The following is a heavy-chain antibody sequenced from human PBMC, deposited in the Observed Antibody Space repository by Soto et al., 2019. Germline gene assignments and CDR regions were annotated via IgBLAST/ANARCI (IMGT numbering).Heavy chain of an antibody. J-gene: IGHJ6*02. CDR3: ASPTIFGVVKGGMDV. CDR2: IIPTFGTA. D-gene: IGHD3-3*01. V-gene: IGHV1-69*13. Sequence: SVKVSCKASGGTFSSYAISWVRQAPGQGLEWMGGIIPTFGTANYAQKFQGRVTITADESTSTAYMELSSLRSEDTAVYYCASPTIFGVVKGGMDVWGQGTTVTVSS. CDR1: GGTFSSYA.